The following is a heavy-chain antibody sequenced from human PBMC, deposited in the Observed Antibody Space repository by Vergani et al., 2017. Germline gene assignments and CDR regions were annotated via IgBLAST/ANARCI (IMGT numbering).Heavy chain of an antibody. D-gene: IGHD3-10*01. CDR3: GRVADFYGLGSRLLDL. CDR2: MYHSGST. CDR1: GGSMSGYY. J-gene: IGHJ5*02. Sequence: QVRLQESGPGLVKPSETLSLTCSVPGGSMSGYYWSWIRQPPGKELEWIGYMYHSGSTTYNPSLETRVTISGDTSKNQFSLKLNSVTAADTAVYYCGRVADFYGLGSRLLDLWGQGILVTVSS. V-gene: IGHV4-59*01.